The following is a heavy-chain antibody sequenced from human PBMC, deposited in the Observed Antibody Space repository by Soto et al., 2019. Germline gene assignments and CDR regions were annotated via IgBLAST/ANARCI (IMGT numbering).Heavy chain of an antibody. D-gene: IGHD3-10*01. CDR1: GYSFTSYW. J-gene: IGHJ5*02. CDR2: IDPSDSYT. CDR3: ASHNYYGSGSYWWFDP. V-gene: IGHV5-10-1*01. Sequence: GESLKISCKGSGYSFTSYWISWVRQIPGKGLEWMGRIDPSDSYTNYSPSFQGHVTISADKSISTAYLQWSSLKASDTAMYYCASHNYYGSGSYWWFDPWGQGTLVTVSS.